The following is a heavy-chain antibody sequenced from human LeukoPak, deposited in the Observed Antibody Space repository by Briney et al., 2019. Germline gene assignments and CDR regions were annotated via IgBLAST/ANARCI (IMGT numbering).Heavy chain of an antibody. J-gene: IGHJ5*02. CDR3: ARDPYYGSSVGWFDP. CDR1: GYTFTDYY. Sequence: ASVKVSCKASGYTFTDYYIHWVRQAPGQGLEWVGRINPNTGGASYAQKFQGRVTMTRDTSISTAYMEMSSLRYDDTALYYCARDPYYGSSVGWFDPWGQGTLVTVSS. V-gene: IGHV1-2*06. D-gene: IGHD3-22*01. CDR2: INPNTGGA.